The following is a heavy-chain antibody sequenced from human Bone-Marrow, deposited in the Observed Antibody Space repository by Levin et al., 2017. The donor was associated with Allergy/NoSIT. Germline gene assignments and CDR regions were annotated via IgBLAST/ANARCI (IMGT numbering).Heavy chain of an antibody. CDR3: MKGGWFSTFDY. CDR2: INSVGDET. D-gene: IGHD6-19*01. J-gene: IGHJ4*02. Sequence: GESLKISCVASGFDLHYYAMTWVRQGPGKGLEWVAGINSVGDETFYAESVKGRFTISRDNAKNTLYLQVDSLRVDDTAVYYCMKGGWFSTFDYWGQGTLVTVSS. V-gene: IGHV3-23*01. CDR1: GFDLHYYA.